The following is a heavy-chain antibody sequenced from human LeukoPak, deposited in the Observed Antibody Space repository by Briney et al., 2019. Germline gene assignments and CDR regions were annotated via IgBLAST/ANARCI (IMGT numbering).Heavy chain of an antibody. CDR2: IKNQTAGGTT. CDR3: TTAPYVWGSYLGDY. V-gene: IGHV3-15*01. Sequence: GGSLRLSCAASGFTFSDAWMTWVRQAPGKGLEWVGRIKNQTAGGTTDYAAPVKGRFTISRDDSKNTLYSQMNSLKTEDTAVYYCTTAPYVWGSYLGDYWGQGTLVTVSS. D-gene: IGHD3-16*02. CDR1: GFTFSDAW. J-gene: IGHJ4*02.